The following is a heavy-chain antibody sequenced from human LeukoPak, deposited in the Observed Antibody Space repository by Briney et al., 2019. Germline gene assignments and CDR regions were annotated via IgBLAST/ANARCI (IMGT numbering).Heavy chain of an antibody. CDR1: GGSISSYY. CDR3: ARDPAYCSSTSCYARWYFDP. J-gene: IGHJ2*01. D-gene: IGHD2-2*01. V-gene: IGHV4-59*01. CDR2: IYYSGST. Sequence: PSETLSLTCTVSGGSISSYYWSWIRQPPGKGLEWIGYIYYSGSTNYNPSLKSRVTISVDTSKNQFSVKLSSVTAADTAVYYCARDPAYCSSTSCYARWYFDPWGRGTLVTVSS.